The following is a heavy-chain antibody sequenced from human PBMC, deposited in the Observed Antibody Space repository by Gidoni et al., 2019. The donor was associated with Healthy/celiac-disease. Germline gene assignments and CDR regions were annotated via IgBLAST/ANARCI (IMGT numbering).Heavy chain of an antibody. V-gene: IGHV5-51*01. CDR3: ARLTMVRGVITLFDY. CDR1: GYSFTSYW. D-gene: IGHD3-10*01. J-gene: IGHJ4*02. Sequence: EVQLVQSGAAVKKPGESLQISCKGSGYSFTSYWIGWVRQMPGKGLEWMGIIYPGDSDTRYSPAFQGQVTISADKSISTAYLQWSSLKASDTAMYYCARLTMVRGVITLFDYWGQGTLVTVSS. CDR2: IYPGDSDT.